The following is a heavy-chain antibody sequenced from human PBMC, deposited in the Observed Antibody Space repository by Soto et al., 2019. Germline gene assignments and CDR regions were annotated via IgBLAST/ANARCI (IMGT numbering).Heavy chain of an antibody. CDR1: GGSFSGYY. V-gene: IGHV4-59*01. CDR2: IYYSGST. Sequence: PSETLSLTCAVYGGSFSGYYWSWIRQPPGKGLEYIGYIYYSGSTNYNPSLESRVTISVDTSKNQFSLKLSSVTAADTVVYYCTRDLGYGDPFDYWGQGTLVTVSS. D-gene: IGHD4-17*01. CDR3: TRDLGYGDPFDY. J-gene: IGHJ4*02.